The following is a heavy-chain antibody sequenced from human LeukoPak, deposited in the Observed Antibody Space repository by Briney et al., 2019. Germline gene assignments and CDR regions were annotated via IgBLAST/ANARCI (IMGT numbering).Heavy chain of an antibody. CDR3: ARVGEIAATNLDY. Sequence: PGGSLRLSCAASGFTFSSYGMHWVRQAPGKGLEWVAVIWYDGSNKYYADSVKGRFTISRDNSKNTLYLQMNSLRAEDTAVYYCARVGEIAATNLDYWGQGTLVTVSS. J-gene: IGHJ4*02. V-gene: IGHV3-33*08. CDR1: GFTFSSYG. CDR2: IWYDGSNK. D-gene: IGHD6-13*01.